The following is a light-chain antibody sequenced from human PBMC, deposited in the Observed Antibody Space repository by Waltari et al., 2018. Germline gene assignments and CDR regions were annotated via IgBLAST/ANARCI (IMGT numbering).Light chain of an antibody. V-gene: IGKV3-15*01. J-gene: IGKJ1*01. CDR2: GAS. CDR3: QQYNNWPRT. CDR1: QSVSSN. Sequence: EIVMTQSPATLSVSPGERATLSCRASQSVSSNLARYQQKPGQAPRLLIYGASTRATGIPARFSGSGSGTEFNLTISSLQSEDFAVYYCQQYNNWPRTFGQGTKVEIK.